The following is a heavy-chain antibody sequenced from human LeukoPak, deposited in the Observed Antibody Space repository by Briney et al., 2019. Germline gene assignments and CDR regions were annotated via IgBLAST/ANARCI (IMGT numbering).Heavy chain of an antibody. J-gene: IGHJ4*02. CDR1: GGSVSSGTYY. CDR2: IYYSGST. Sequence: SETLSLTCTVSGGSVSSGTYYWNWIRQPPGKGLEWIGYIYYSGSTNYNPSLKSRVTISVDTSKNQFSLKLSSVTAADTAVYYCARVSSGSLNYWGQGTLVTVSS. D-gene: IGHD6-19*01. V-gene: IGHV4-61*01. CDR3: ARVSSGSLNY.